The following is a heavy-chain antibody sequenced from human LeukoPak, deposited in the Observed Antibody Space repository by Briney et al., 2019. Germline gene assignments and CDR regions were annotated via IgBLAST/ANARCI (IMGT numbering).Heavy chain of an antibody. Sequence: GGTLRLSCAASAFTFSSYGMSWVRQAPEKGPERVSAISGDGRDIFYADAVKGRFTISRDNSKNTLYLQMNSLRDEDTALYYCAIHGGGTIRIEAFDVWGQGTMVTISS. CDR2: ISGDGRDI. J-gene: IGHJ3*01. CDR1: AFTFSSYG. V-gene: IGHV3-23*01. CDR3: AIHGGGTIRIEAFDV. D-gene: IGHD3-3*01.